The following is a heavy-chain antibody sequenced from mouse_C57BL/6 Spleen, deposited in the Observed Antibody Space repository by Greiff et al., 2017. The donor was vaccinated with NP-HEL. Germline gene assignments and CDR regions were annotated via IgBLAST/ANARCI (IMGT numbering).Heavy chain of an antibody. V-gene: IGHV1-53*01. CDR1: GYTFTSYW. CDR3: ARDGEWLRRAMDY. Sequence: QVQLQQPGTELVKPGASVKLSCKASGYTFTSYWMHWVKQRPGQGLEWIGNINPSNGGTNYIEKFKSKATLTVDKSSSTAYMQLSSLTSEDSAVYDCARDGEWLRRAMDYWGQGTSVTVSS. J-gene: IGHJ4*01. CDR2: INPSNGGT. D-gene: IGHD2-2*01.